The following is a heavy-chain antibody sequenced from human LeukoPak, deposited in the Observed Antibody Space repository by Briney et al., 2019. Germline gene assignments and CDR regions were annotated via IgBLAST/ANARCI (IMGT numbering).Heavy chain of an antibody. J-gene: IGHJ6*02. Sequence: PGGSLRLSCAASGFLFSDYAMTWVRQAPGKGLEFVSTISASGGTTYYPDSVQGRFTISRDNAKNTLYLQMNSLRAEDTAMYYCARDYGRSRDYGMDVWGQGTTVTVSS. CDR1: GFLFSDYA. CDR2: ISASGGTT. V-gene: IGHV3-23*01. CDR3: ARDYGRSRDYGMDV. D-gene: IGHD3-10*01.